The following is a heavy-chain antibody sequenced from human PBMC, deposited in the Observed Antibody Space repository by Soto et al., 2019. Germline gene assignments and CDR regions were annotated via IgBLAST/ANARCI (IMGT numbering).Heavy chain of an antibody. J-gene: IGHJ4*02. D-gene: IGHD6-13*01. CDR2: ISYDGSNK. V-gene: IGHV3-30*03. Sequence: SLRLSCAASGFTFSSYGMHWVRQAPGKGLEWVAVISYDGSNKYYADSVKGRFTISRDNSKNTLYLQMNSLRAEDTAVYYCARETSSWSPLDYWGQGTLVTVSS. CDR1: GFTFSSYG. CDR3: ARETSSWSPLDY.